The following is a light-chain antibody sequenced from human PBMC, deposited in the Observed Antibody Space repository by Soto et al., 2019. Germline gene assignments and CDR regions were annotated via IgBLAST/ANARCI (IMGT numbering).Light chain of an antibody. CDR3: CSYAGSDILI. CDR1: SSNIGSNY. J-gene: IGLJ2*01. Sequence: QSVLTQPPSASGTPGQRVNISCSGSSSNIGSNYVYWYRQFPGTAPKLLIQRNNQRPSGVPARFSGSKSGTSASLAISGLRSEDEADYDCCSYAGSDILIFGGGTKLTVL. CDR2: RNN. V-gene: IGLV1-47*01.